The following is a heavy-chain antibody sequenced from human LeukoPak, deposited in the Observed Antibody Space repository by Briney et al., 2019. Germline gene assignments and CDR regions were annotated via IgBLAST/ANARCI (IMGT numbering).Heavy chain of an antibody. D-gene: IGHD6-19*01. CDR3: ARDSRTTGWSGPAS. CDR2: ISSDGTNT. Sequence: GGSLRLSCAASGFTFSNNWMHWVRQAPGKGLVWVSRISSDGTNTAYADPVKGRFTISRDNAKNTLYLQMNSLRGDDTAKYYCARDSRTTGWSGPASWGQGTLVTVSP. CDR1: GFTFSNNW. V-gene: IGHV3-74*01. J-gene: IGHJ5*02.